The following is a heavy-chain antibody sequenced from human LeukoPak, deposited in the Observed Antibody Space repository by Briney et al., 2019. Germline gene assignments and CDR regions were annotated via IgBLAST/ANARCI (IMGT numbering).Heavy chain of an antibody. Sequence: GGSLRLSCAASGFTFNNAWMNWVRQAPGKGLEWVGLXKSKTDGGTTDYAAPVKGRFTISRDDSENTVYLQMNSLKTEDTAVYFCATSPGFWATSPFDYWGQGTQAIISS. CDR2: XKSKTDGGTT. CDR3: ATSPGFWATSPFDY. J-gene: IGHJ4*02. V-gene: IGHV3-15*01. D-gene: IGHD3-10*01. CDR1: GFTFNNAW.